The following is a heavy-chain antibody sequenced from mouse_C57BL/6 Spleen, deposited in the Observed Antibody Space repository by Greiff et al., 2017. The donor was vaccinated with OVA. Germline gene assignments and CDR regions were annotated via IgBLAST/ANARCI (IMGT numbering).Heavy chain of an antibody. D-gene: IGHD3-1*01. V-gene: IGHV1-59*01. Sequence: QVQLQQPGAELVRPGTSVKLSCKASGYTFTSYWMHWVKQRPGQGLEWIGVIDPSDSYTNYNQKFKGKATLTVDTSSSTAYMQLSSLTSEDSAVYYCARSGALLFFDYWGQGTTLTVSS. J-gene: IGHJ2*01. CDR3: ARSGALLFFDY. CDR2: IDPSDSYT. CDR1: GYTFTSYW.